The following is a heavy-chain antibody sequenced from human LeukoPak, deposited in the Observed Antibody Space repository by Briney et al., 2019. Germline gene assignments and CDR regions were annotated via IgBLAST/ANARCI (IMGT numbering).Heavy chain of an antibody. CDR3: ARGEQQLTHDAFDI. J-gene: IGHJ3*02. CDR2: ISSSSSYI. Sequence: GGSLRLSCAASGFTFSGYSMNWVRQAPGKGLEWVSSISSSSSYIYYADSLKGRFTISRDNAKNSLYLQMNSLRAEDTAVYYCARGEQQLTHDAFDIWGQGTMVTVSS. D-gene: IGHD6-13*01. V-gene: IGHV3-21*01. CDR1: GFTFSGYS.